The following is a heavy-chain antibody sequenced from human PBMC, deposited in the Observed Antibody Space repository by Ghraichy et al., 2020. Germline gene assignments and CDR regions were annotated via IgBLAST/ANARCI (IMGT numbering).Heavy chain of an antibody. Sequence: GVLNISCAASEFIFSNAWMNWVRQAPGKGLEWVGRIKRKIDGWTTNYAAPVKGRFTITSDDSNNMLFLQMDSLKTEDTAVYYCTTLSTHDSYCTHYGCYFDYWGQGALVTVSS. CDR2: IKRKIDGWTT. J-gene: IGHJ4*02. D-gene: IGHD2-8*01. CDR1: EFIFSNAW. CDR3: TTLSTHDSYCTHYGCYFDY. V-gene: IGHV3-15*01.